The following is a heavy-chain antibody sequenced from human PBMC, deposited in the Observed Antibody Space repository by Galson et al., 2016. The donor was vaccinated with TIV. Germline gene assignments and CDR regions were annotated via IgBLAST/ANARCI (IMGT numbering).Heavy chain of an antibody. CDR1: GYPFRGYY. D-gene: IGHD1-1*01. CDR3: AVVWTIAFAYCPPGS. CDR2: INPNTGGT. Sequence: SVKVSCKASGYPFRGYYIYWVRQAPGQGLEWMGRINPNTGGTNYSQTFQGRVTLTRDTSIATAYFDLSGLRSDDTALYYCAVVWTIAFAYCPPGSWGQGTFVTVSS. V-gene: IGHV1-2*06. J-gene: IGHJ3*01.